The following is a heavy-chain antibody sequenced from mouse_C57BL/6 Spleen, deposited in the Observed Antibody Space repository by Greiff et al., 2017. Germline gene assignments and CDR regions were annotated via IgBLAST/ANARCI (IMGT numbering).Heavy chain of an antibody. D-gene: IGHD1-1*01. CDR3: ARRYYGSSYGFAY. CDR1: GYTFTDYN. Sequence: EVHLQESGPELVKPGASVKMSCKASGYTFTDYNMHWVKQSHGKSLEWIGYINPNNGGTSYNQKFKGKATLTVNKSSSTAYMELRSLTSEDSAVYYCARRYYGSSYGFAYWGQGTLVTVSA. CDR2: INPNNGGT. J-gene: IGHJ3*01. V-gene: IGHV1-22*01.